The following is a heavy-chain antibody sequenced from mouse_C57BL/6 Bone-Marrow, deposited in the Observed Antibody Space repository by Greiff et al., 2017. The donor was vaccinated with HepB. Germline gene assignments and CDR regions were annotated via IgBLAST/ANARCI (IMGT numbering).Heavy chain of an antibody. CDR1: GYAFSSYW. CDR3: ARPPYYGRGYAMDY. D-gene: IGHD1-1*01. V-gene: IGHV1-80*01. Sequence: QVQLKESGAELVKPGASVKISCKASGYAFSSYWMNWVKQRPGKGLEWIGQIYPGDGDTNYNGKFKGKATLTADKSSSTAYMQLSSLTSEDSAVYFCARPPYYGRGYAMDYWGQGTSVTVSS. CDR2: IYPGDGDT. J-gene: IGHJ4*01.